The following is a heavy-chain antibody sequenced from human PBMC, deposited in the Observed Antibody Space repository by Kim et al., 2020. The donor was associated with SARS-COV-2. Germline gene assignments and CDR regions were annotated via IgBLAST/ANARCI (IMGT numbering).Heavy chain of an antibody. CDR3: AKAVVRGVNYYYYGMDV. Sequence: LKGRLTICRDNPENTVYLQMSSLRPEDTAVYYCAKAVVRGVNYYYYGMDVWGQGTTVAVSS. D-gene: IGHD3-10*01. J-gene: IGHJ6*01. V-gene: IGHV3-30*02.